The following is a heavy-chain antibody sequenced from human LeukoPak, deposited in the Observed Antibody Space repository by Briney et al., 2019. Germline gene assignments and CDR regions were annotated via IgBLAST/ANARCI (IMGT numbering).Heavy chain of an antibody. V-gene: IGHV3-30-3*01. J-gene: IGHJ4*02. D-gene: IGHD6-19*01. Sequence: GGSLRLSWAASGFTFSSYAMHWVRQAPGKGLEWVAVISYDGSNKYYADSVKGRFTISRDNSKNTLYLQMNSLRAEDTAVYYCAREVAVAIDYWGQGTLVTVSS. CDR2: ISYDGSNK. CDR1: GFTFSSYA. CDR3: AREVAVAIDY.